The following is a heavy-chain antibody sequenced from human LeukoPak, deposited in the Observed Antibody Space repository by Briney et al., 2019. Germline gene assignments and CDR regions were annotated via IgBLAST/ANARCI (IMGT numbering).Heavy chain of an antibody. Sequence: GGSLRLSCAASGFTFSSYGMHWVRQAPGKGLEWGSGINWNSARTAYADSVKGRFTISRDNLMNSLYLQMNSLRPEDTALYYCVKDRRNPYRPEGPFDPWGQGPLVTVSS. V-gene: IGHV3-9*01. CDR3: VKDRRNPYRPEGPFDP. CDR1: GFTFSSYG. J-gene: IGHJ5*02. CDR2: INWNSART. D-gene: IGHD1-14*01.